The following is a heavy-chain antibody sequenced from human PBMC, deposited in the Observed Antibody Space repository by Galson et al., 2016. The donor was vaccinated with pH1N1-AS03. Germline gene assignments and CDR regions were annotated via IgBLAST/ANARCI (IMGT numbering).Heavy chain of an antibody. CDR2: THTSGSG. D-gene: IGHD2-2*02. CDR1: GDSISIDY. V-gene: IGHV4-4*07. J-gene: IGHJ4*02. Sequence: SETLSLTCTVSGDSISIDYWSWIRQSAGKGLEWIGRTHTSGSGNYNPSLKGRVTMSIDRSKNEISLKVRSVTAANTAVYYCSKEALYSSVDCFDLWGQGTQVTVSS. CDR3: SKEALYSSVDCFDL.